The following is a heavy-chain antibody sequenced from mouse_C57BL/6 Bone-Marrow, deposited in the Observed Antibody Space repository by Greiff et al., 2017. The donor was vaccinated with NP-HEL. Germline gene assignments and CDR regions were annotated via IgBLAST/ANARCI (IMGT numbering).Heavy chain of an antibody. D-gene: IGHD2-2*01. V-gene: IGHV1-26*01. Sequence: VQLQQSGPELVKPGASVKISCKASGYPFTDYYMNWVKQSHGKSLEWIGDINPNNGGTSYNQKFKGTATLTVDKSSSTAYMELRSLTSEDSAVYYCARGGYYWYFDVWGTGTTVTVSS. CDR3: ARGGYYWYFDV. CDR2: INPNNGGT. J-gene: IGHJ1*03. CDR1: GYPFTDYY.